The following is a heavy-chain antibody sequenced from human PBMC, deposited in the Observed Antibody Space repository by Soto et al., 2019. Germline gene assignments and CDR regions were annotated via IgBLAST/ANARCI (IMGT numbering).Heavy chain of an antibody. J-gene: IGHJ5*02. Sequence: GGSLRLSCAASGFTFSSYAMSWVRQAPGKGLEWVSAISGSGGSTYYADSVKGRFTISRDNSKNTLYLQMNSLRAEDTAVYYCAKEPVAVAGLGDWFDPWGQGTLVTVSS. CDR2: ISGSGGST. D-gene: IGHD6-19*01. V-gene: IGHV3-23*01. CDR3: AKEPVAVAGLGDWFDP. CDR1: GFTFSSYA.